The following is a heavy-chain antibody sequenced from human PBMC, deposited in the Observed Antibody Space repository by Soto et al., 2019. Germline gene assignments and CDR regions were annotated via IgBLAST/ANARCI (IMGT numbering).Heavy chain of an antibody. V-gene: IGHV3-7*04. CDR1: RFTLSNYW. CDR3: GRAAYSGDGLDV. D-gene: IGHD5-18*01. CDR2: IKEDGSQK. Sequence: DVQLVESGGGLVQPGGSLRLSCAAYRFTLSNYWMTWVRQAPGKGLEWVANIKEDGSQKSHVDSVKGRFTISRDNAKNTPYLQITSLRVEDTAVYYCGRAAYSGDGLDVWGQGTTVTVSS. J-gene: IGHJ6*02.